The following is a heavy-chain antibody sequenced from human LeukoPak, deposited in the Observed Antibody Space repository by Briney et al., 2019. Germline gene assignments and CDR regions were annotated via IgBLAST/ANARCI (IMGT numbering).Heavy chain of an antibody. J-gene: IGHJ6*02. CDR1: GGSISSGDYY. CDR2: IYYSGST. Sequence: SQTVSLTCTVSGGSISSGDYYWSWIRPPPGKGLEWIGNIYYSGSTYYNPSLKSRVTISVDTSKNQFSLKLSSVTAADTAVYYCASKQKGYCTNGVCSDYYYGMDVWGQGTTVTVSS. D-gene: IGHD2-8*01. V-gene: IGHV4-30-4*01. CDR3: ASKQKGYCTNGVCSDYYYGMDV.